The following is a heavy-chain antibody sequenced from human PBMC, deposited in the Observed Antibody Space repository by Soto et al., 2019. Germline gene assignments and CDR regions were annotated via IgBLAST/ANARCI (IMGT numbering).Heavy chain of an antibody. J-gene: IGHJ3*02. CDR3: TREYYYDSSGYPLNAFDI. CDR1: GFAFGDYA. V-gene: IGHV3-49*03. D-gene: IGHD3-22*01. CDR2: IRSKAYGGTT. Sequence: GGSLRLSCTASGFAFGDYAMSWFRQAPGKGLEWVGFIRSKAYGGTTEHAASVKGRFTISRDDSKSIAYLQMNSLKTEDTAVYYCTREYYYDSSGYPLNAFDIWGQGTMVTVSS.